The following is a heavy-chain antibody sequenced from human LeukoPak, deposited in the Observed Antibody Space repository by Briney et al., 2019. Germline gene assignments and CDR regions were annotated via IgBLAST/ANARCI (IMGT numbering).Heavy chain of an antibody. D-gene: IGHD2-15*01. CDR1: GFTFSNYA. J-gene: IGHJ4*02. Sequence: PGGSLRLSCAASGFTFSNYAMSWVRQAPGRGLEWVSTISGSGANTYYADSVNGRCTVSRDNSKTTLYLQMNSLRADDTAIYYCAKGRALEVVAAFNYWGQGTVVTASS. CDR3: AKGRALEVVAAFNY. V-gene: IGHV3-23*01. CDR2: ISGSGANT.